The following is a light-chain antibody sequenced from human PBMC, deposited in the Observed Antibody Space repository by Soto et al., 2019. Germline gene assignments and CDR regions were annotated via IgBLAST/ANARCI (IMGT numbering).Light chain of an antibody. CDR2: DAS. Sequence: EIVLTQSPATLSLSPGERATLSCRASQSVSSYLSWYQQKPGQAPRLLIYDASTRATGIPARFSGSGSGTDFTLTISSLVPEDFAVYYSQHRSNPPPLTFGGRNQVEIK. V-gene: IGKV3-11*01. J-gene: IGKJ4*01. CDR1: QSVSSY. CDR3: QHRSNPPPLT.